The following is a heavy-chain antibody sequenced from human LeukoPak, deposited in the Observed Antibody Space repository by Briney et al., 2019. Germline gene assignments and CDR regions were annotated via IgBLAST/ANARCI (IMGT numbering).Heavy chain of an antibody. Sequence: GGSLRLSCAASAFTFSSYAMSWVRQAPGKGLEWVSAISGSGGSTYYADSVKGRFTISRDNSKNTLYLQMNSLRAEDTAVYYCAKAVTMIVVVSYFDYWGQGTLVTVSS. J-gene: IGHJ4*02. D-gene: IGHD3-22*01. V-gene: IGHV3-23*01. CDR2: ISGSGGST. CDR3: AKAVTMIVVVSYFDY. CDR1: AFTFSSYA.